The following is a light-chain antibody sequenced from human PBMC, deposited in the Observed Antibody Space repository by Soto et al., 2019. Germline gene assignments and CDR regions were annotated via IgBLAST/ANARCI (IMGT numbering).Light chain of an antibody. Sequence: EIVLTQSPATLPLSPGERATLSCRASQSVSSYLAWYQQTPGQAPRLLIYDASNRATGVPARFSGSGSETDFTLTISSLEPEDFAVYYCQQRSNWPLTFGGGTMVEIK. J-gene: IGKJ4*01. V-gene: IGKV3-11*01. CDR2: DAS. CDR3: QQRSNWPLT. CDR1: QSVSSY.